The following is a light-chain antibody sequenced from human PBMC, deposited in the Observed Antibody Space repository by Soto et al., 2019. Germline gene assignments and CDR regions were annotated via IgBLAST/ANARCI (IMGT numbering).Light chain of an antibody. V-gene: IGKV1D-8*01. J-gene: IGKJ1*01. Sequence: YLAWYQQKPGKAPELLIYAASTLQSGVPSRFSGSGSGTDFIFTMSWLYSVGFRSWYCRRYYIFPRTFNQGAVVDIK. CDR1: Y. CDR3: RRYYIFPRT. CDR2: AAS.